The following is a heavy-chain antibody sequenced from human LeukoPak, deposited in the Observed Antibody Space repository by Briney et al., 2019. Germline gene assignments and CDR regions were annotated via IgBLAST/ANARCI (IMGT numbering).Heavy chain of an antibody. J-gene: IGHJ4*02. V-gene: IGHV5-51*01. Sequence: GESLKISCKGSGYSFTSYWIGWVRQMLGKGLEWMGIIYPGDSDTRYSPSFQGQVTISADKSISTAYLQWSSLKASDTAMYYCARRGYHYDTSGYYYYFDYWGQGTLVTVSS. D-gene: IGHD3-22*01. CDR1: GYSFTSYW. CDR2: IYPGDSDT. CDR3: ARRGYHYDTSGYYYYFDY.